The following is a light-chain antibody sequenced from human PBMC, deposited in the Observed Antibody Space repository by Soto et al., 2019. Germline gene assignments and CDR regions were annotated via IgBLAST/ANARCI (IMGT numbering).Light chain of an antibody. CDR1: QGVTNN. V-gene: IGKV3-15*01. J-gene: IGKJ1*01. CDR2: DAS. CDR3: QQYNTWPPGT. Sequence: EIVMTQSPATLSVSPGERATLSGRASQGVTNNLAWYQQRPGQGPRLVIYDASTRATGIPARFSGSGSGTEFTLTISSLQSEDFAVYYCQQYNTWPPGTLGQGTRVEVK.